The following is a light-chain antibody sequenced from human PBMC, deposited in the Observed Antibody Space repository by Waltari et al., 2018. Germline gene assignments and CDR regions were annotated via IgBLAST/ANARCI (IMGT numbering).Light chain of an antibody. V-gene: IGLV3-1*01. Sequence: SSALTQPPSVSVSPGQTASITCSGVIWGSKYASWYQHKPGQSPLLVIYQDIYRPSGIPERFSGSKSGNTATLAISGTQAMDDADYYCQALGSNRWVFGGGTKLTVL. CDR3: QALGSNRWV. CDR2: QDI. J-gene: IGLJ3*02. CDR1: IWGSKY.